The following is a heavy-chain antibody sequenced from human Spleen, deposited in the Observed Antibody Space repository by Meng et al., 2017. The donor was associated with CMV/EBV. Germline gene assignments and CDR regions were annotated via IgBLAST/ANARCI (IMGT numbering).Heavy chain of an antibody. Sequence: GGSLRLSCTASGFTFRDSTMNWLRQAPGKGLEWISYISSASRTIYYADSVKGRFTISRDNSKNTLYLQMNSLRAEDTAVYYCAKGESFDVWGQGTTVTVSS. CDR2: ISSASRTI. CDR1: GFTFRDST. D-gene: IGHD2/OR15-2a*01. CDR3: AKGESFDV. J-gene: IGHJ6*02. V-gene: IGHV3-48*01.